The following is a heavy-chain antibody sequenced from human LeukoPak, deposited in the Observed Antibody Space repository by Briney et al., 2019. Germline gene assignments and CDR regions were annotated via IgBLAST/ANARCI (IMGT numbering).Heavy chain of an antibody. V-gene: IGHV4-59*01. D-gene: IGHD3-10*01. CDR3: ARDYGSGDYYFAY. CDR2: IYYSGTT. CDR1: GGSFSSYY. J-gene: IGHJ4*02. Sequence: SETLSLTCTISGGSFSSYYWSWIRQPPGKGLEWIGYIYYSGTTNYNPSLRSRVTISIDTSKNQFSLKLSSVTAADTAVYYCARDYGSGDYYFAYWGQGALVTVSP.